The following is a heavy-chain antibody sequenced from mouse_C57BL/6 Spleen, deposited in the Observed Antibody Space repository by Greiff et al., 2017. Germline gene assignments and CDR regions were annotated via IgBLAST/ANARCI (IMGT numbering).Heavy chain of an antibody. D-gene: IGHD2-4*01. CDR3: ARPYDYDSYYFDY. CDR2: IDPSDSYT. V-gene: IGHV1-59*01. CDR1: GYTFTSYW. J-gene: IGHJ2*01. Sequence: QVQLQQPGAELVRPGPSVKLSCKASGYTFTSYWMHWVKQRPGQGLEWIGVIDPSDSYTNYNQKFKGKSTLTVDPSSSTAYMQLSSLTSEDSAVYYCARPYDYDSYYFDYWGQGTTLTVSS.